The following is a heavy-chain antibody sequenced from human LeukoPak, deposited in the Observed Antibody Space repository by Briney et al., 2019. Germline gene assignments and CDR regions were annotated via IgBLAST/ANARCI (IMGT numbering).Heavy chain of an antibody. D-gene: IGHD6-19*01. V-gene: IGHV1-2*02. CDR3: ARARPYSSGWKYIDY. CDR2: INPNSGGT. CDR1: GYTFTGYH. Sequence: ASAKVSCKASGYTFTGYHMHWVRQAPGQGLEWMGWINPNSGGTKYGQRFQGRVTMTRDTSISTAYMELSRLRSDDTAVYYCARARPYSSGWKYIDYWGQGTLVTVSS. J-gene: IGHJ4*02.